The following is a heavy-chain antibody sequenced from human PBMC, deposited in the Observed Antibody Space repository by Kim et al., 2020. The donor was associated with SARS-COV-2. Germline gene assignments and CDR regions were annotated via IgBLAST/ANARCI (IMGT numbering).Heavy chain of an antibody. CDR1: GFTFSSYG. D-gene: IGHD3-10*01. V-gene: IGHV3-30*18. CDR2: ISYDGSNK. CDR3: AKSSDGSGSYPYYDYGL. Sequence: GGSLRLSCAASGFTFSSYGMHWVRQAPGKGLEWVAVISYDGSNKYYADSVKGRCTISRDNYKNTLYLQMNSLRAEDTAVYYCAKSSDGSGSYPYYDYGL. J-gene: IGHJ6*01.